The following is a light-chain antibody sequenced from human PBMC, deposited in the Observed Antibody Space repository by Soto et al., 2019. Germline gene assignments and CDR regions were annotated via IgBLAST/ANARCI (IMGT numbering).Light chain of an antibody. CDR2: EVN. Sequence: QSALTQPASVSGSPGQSITISCTGTSSDVGGYNYVSWYQQHPGKAPKLIIYEVNNRPSGVSNRFSGSKSGNTASLTISGLQAEDEAVYYCCSYTTIKTVVFGGGTKVTVL. J-gene: IGLJ2*01. CDR3: CSYTTIKTVV. CDR1: SSDVGGYNY. V-gene: IGLV2-14*01.